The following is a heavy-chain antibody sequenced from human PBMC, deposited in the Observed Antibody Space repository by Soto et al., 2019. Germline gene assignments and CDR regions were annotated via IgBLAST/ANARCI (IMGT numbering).Heavy chain of an antibody. Sequence: PSETLSLTCAVSGGSISSSNWWSWVRQPPGKGLEWIGEIYHSGSTNYNPSLKSRVTISVDKSKNQFSLKLSSVTAADTAVYYCARGVKRWQQLVAGWFDPWGQGTLVTVSS. D-gene: IGHD6-13*01. CDR3: ARGVKRWQQLVAGWFDP. J-gene: IGHJ5*02. CDR1: GGSISSSNW. V-gene: IGHV4-4*02. CDR2: IYHSGST.